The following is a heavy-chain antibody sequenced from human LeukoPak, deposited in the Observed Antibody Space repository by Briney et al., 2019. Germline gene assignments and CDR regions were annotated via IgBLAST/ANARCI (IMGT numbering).Heavy chain of an antibody. V-gene: IGHV3-30*18. CDR1: GFTFCSYG. J-gene: IGHJ4*02. CDR2: ISYDGSNK. Sequence: GGSLRLSCAASGFTFCSYGMHWVRQAPGKGLEWVAVISYDGSNKYYADSVKGRFTISRDNSKNTLYLQMNSLRAEDTAVYYCAKDRSFFDYWGQGTLVTVSS. CDR3: AKDRSFFDY.